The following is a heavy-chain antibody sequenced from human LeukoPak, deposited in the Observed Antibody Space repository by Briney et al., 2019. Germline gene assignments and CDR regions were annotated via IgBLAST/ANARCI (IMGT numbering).Heavy chain of an antibody. CDR3: ARGLWVYSGYGYDAFDI. CDR2: IYYSGST. Sequence: SETLSLTCTVSGGSISSYYWSWIRQPPGKGLEWIGYIYYSGSTNYSPSLKSRVTISVDTSKNQLSLKLSSVTAADTAVYYCARGLWVYSGYGYDAFDIWGQGTMVTVSS. D-gene: IGHD5-12*01. J-gene: IGHJ3*02. CDR1: GGSISSYY. V-gene: IGHV4-59*01.